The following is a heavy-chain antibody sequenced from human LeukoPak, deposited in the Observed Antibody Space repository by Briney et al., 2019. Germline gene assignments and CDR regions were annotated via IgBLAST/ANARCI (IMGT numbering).Heavy chain of an antibody. CDR3: AKGGWGTVLDY. Sequence: GGSLRLSCAASGFTFSNYAMPWVRQAPGKGLEWVSTISGSGDSTYYSDSVKGRFTISRANSENTLYLQLNSLRAEDTAVYYCAKGGWGTVLDYWGQGTLVTVSP. CDR1: GFTFSNYA. J-gene: IGHJ4*02. V-gene: IGHV3-23*01. CDR2: ISGSGDST. D-gene: IGHD3-16*01.